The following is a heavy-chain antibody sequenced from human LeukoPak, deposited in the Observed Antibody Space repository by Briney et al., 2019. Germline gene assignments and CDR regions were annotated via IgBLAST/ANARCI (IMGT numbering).Heavy chain of an antibody. Sequence: ASVKVSCKASGYTFTSYGISWVRQAPGQGLEWRGWISAYNGNTNYAQKLQGRVTMTTDTSTSTAYMELRSLRSDDTAVYYCARVYQTRPSFVFSQYYFDYWGQGTLVTVSS. CDR3: ARVYQTRPSFVFSQYYFDY. V-gene: IGHV1-18*01. CDR1: GYTFTSYG. CDR2: ISAYNGNT. D-gene: IGHD3-16*01. J-gene: IGHJ4*02.